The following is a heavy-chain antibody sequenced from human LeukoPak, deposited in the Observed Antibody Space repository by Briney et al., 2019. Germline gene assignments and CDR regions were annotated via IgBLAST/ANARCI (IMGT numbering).Heavy chain of an antibody. CDR2: IYPGDSDT. CDR1: GYSFTSYW. V-gene: IGHV5-51*01. Sequence: GESLKISCKGSGYSFTSYWIGWVRQMPGKGLEWMGIIYPGDSDTRYSPSFQGQVTISADKSISTAYLQWSSLKAPDTAMYYCARRSKGVEGSGSDFDYWGQGTLVTVSS. CDR3: ARRSKGVEGSGSDFDY. D-gene: IGHD6-19*01. J-gene: IGHJ4*02.